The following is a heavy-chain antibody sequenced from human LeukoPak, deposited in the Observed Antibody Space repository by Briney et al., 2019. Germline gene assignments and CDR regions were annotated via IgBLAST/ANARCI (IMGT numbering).Heavy chain of an antibody. D-gene: IGHD1-26*01. V-gene: IGHV3-48*04. Sequence: GEPLRLSCAASGFTFSSYSMNWVRQAPGKGLEWVSYISSSGSTIYYADSVKGRFTISRDNAKNSLYLQMNSLRAEDTAVYYCAGTGATDFDYWGQGTLVTVSS. CDR3: AGTGATDFDY. CDR2: ISSSGSTI. CDR1: GFTFSSYS. J-gene: IGHJ4*02.